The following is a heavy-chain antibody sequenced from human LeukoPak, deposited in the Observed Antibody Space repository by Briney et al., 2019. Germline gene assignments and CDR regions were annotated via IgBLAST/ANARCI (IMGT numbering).Heavy chain of an antibody. D-gene: IGHD3-10*01. J-gene: IGHJ4*02. CDR3: ARGAPGYYGSGTEYFDC. CDR2: IFQSGST. V-gene: IGHV4-59*12. Sequence: SETLSLTCTVSGGSISSYYWSWIRQPPGKGLQWIGKIFQSGSTNYNPSLKSRVTISVDKSKNQFSLKLNSVTAADTAVYYCARGAPGYYGSGTEYFDCWGQGTLVTVSS. CDR1: GGSISSYY.